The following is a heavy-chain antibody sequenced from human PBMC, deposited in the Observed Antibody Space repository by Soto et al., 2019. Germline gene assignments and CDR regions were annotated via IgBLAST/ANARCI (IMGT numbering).Heavy chain of an antibody. J-gene: IGHJ6*02. D-gene: IGHD3-22*01. CDR3: ATRDYYDSSGYWGYGMDV. CDR1: GFTFSSYA. V-gene: IGHV3-23*01. Sequence: PGGSLRLSCAASGFTFSSYAMSWVRQAPGKGLEWVSAISGSGGSTYYADSVKGRFTISRDNSKNTLYLQMNSLRAEDTAVYYCATRDYYDSSGYWGYGMDVWGQGTTVTVSS. CDR2: ISGSGGST.